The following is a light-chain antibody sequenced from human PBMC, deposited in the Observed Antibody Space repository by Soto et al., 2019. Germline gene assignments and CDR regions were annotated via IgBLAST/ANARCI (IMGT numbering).Light chain of an antibody. J-gene: IGKJ2*01. CDR1: QSLLYSSNNKNY. Sequence: DTVLTHSPDSLAVSLGEMETINCKSSQSLLYSSNNKNYLARYQQKSGLPPKLHIYWASTRESGVPDRFSGSGSWTDFTLTISSLQAEDVAVYYCQHFYDSPHTFGQGTKLEIK. CDR3: QHFYDSPHT. CDR2: WAS. V-gene: IGKV4-1*01.